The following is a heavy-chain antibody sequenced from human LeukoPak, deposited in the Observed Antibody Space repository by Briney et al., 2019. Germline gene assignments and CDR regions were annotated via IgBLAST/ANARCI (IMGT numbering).Heavy chain of an antibody. D-gene: IGHD2-8*01. CDR1: GYNFISYY. V-gene: IGHV1-46*01. Sequence: ASVKVSCKAFGYNFISYYIHWVRQAPGRGLEWMGIINPSGGSTSYAQKFQDRVTMTRDTSTSTVYMELSSLKSEDTAVYYCAREDVVLVDAVRYYYYGLDVWGQGTTVTVSS. CDR2: INPSGGST. CDR3: AREDVVLVDAVRYYYYGLDV. J-gene: IGHJ6*02.